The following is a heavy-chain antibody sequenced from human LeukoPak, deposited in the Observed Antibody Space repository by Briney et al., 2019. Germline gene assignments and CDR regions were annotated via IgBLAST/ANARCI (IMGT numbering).Heavy chain of an antibody. J-gene: IGHJ6*03. V-gene: IGHV4-61*02. CDR1: GGSISSGGYY. D-gene: IGHD3-22*01. Sequence: SQTLSLTCTVSGGSISSGGYYWSWIRQPAGKGLEWIGRIYTSGSTNYNPSLKSRVTMSVDTSKNQFSLKLSSVTAADTAVYYCARDHYYYDSSGYSPYLAYYYYYYMDVWGKGTTVTVSS. CDR3: ARDHYYYDSSGYSPYLAYYYYYYMDV. CDR2: IYTSGST.